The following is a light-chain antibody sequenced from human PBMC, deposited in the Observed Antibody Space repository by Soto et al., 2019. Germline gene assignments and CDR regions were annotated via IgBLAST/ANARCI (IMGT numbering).Light chain of an antibody. CDR2: GAS. V-gene: IGKV3-20*01. J-gene: IGKJ2*01. Sequence: EIVLTQSPGTLSLSPGERATFSCRASQSVSSTYLAWYQQKPGQAPRLLIYGASSRATGIPDRFSGSGSGTDFRLTISRLEAEDFGVYYCQQYGGSPPYTFGQGTKLEIK. CDR3: QQYGGSPPYT. CDR1: QSVSSTY.